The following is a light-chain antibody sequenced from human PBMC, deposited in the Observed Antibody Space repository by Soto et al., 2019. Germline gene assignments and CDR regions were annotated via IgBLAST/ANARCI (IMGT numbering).Light chain of an antibody. CDR3: CSYAGNYIYV. Sequence: QSALTQPRSVSGSPGQSVTIPCSGTAGDVGAYNYVSWYQQHPGKAPNLIIYDVTKRPSGVPDRFSGSKSGNTASLSISGLQAEDESDYYCCSYAGNYIYVFGSGTKVTVL. V-gene: IGLV2-11*01. CDR1: AGDVGAYNY. CDR2: DVT. J-gene: IGLJ1*01.